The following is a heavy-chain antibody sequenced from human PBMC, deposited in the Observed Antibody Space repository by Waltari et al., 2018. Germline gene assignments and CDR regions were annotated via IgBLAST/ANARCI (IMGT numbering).Heavy chain of an antibody. CDR1: GFIFSNYA. J-gene: IGHJ4*02. CDR2: ISSIGGST. V-gene: IGHV3-23*01. D-gene: IGHD6-19*01. CDR3: ANYGSGWLFPFY. Sequence: EVQLLQSGGGLVQPGGSLRLSCTASGFIFSNYAITWVRQAPGKGVEWGSTISSIGGSTYYADSVRGRFTISRDSSKNILYLQMNSLKDEDTAVYYCANYGSGWLFPFYWGQGTLVTVSS.